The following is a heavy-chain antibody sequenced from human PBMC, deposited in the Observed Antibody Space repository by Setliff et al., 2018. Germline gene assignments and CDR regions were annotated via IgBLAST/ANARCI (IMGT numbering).Heavy chain of an antibody. CDR2: IIPMFGPP. CDR1: GDTFNNYA. Sequence: SVKVSCKTSGDTFNNYAITWVRQAPGQGPEWMGGIIPMFGPPTYAQQFQGRVTIAADELSGMVYMELSSLTSEDTAMYYCARVPRLEWLLPTFDSWGQGTLVTVSS. J-gene: IGHJ4*02. CDR3: ARVPRLEWLLPTFDS. V-gene: IGHV1-69*13. D-gene: IGHD3-3*01.